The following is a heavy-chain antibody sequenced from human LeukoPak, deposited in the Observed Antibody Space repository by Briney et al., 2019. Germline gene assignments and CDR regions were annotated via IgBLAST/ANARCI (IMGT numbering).Heavy chain of an antibody. J-gene: IGHJ5*02. D-gene: IGHD5-24*01. CDR1: GFTFSTYW. CDR2: ISTDGSST. V-gene: IGHV3-74*01. Sequence: AGGSLRLSCAASGFTFSTYWMHWVLQAPGKGLVWVSRISTDGSSTNYADSVKGRFTISRDNAKSTLYLQMNSLRAEDTAVYYCARDQATSNVLGPWGQGTLVTVSS. CDR3: ARDQATSNVLGP.